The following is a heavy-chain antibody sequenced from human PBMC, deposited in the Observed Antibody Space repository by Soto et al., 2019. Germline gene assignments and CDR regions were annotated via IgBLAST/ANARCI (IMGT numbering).Heavy chain of an antibody. D-gene: IGHD6-13*01. Sequence: QVQLVESGGGVVQPGRSLRLSCAASGFTFSSYGMHWVRQAPGKGLEWVAVIWYDGSNKYYADSVKGRFTISRDNSKNTLYLQMNSLRAEDTAVYYCARERGGSSWYGWFEPWGQGTLVTVSS. V-gene: IGHV3-33*01. CDR2: IWYDGSNK. CDR1: GFTFSSYG. CDR3: ARERGGSSWYGWFEP. J-gene: IGHJ5*02.